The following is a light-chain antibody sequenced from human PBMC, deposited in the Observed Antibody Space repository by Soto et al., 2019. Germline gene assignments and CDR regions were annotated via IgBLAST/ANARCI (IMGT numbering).Light chain of an antibody. CDR1: QSLLFSTNNKNY. CDR2: WAS. V-gene: IGKV4-1*01. J-gene: IGKJ4*01. Sequence: IVMTQSPDSLAVSLGERTTIHCKSSQSLLFSTNNKNYFAWYQQKPGQPPKLLIYWASTRESGVPDRFNGSGSGTDFTLTISSLQAEDVAVYYCQQYYITPLTFGGGTKLEI. CDR3: QQYYITPLT.